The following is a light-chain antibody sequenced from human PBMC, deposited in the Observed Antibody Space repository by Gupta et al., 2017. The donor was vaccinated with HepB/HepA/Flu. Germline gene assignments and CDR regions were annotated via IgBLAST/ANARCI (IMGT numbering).Light chain of an antibody. CDR3: QRTYSPFST. CDR2: VTS. CDR1: QSISNY. V-gene: IGKV1-39*01. Sequence: DIQMTQSPSSLSASVGDRVTITCRANQSISNYLNWYQQKPGKAPKVLIYVTSSLKSGVPLRFSGSGSETDFTLTISRLQGEDYATYYCQRTYSPFSTFGQGTKVEVK. J-gene: IGKJ1*01.